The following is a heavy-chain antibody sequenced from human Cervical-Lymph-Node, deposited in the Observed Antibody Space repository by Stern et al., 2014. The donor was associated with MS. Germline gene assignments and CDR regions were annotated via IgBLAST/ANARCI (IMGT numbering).Heavy chain of an antibody. CDR3: ARDTSSPERSDW. CDR1: GFTVGRDY. Sequence: EVKLVESGGGVIQPGGSLRLSCTASGFTVGRDYMTWVRQAPGKGLEWVSLITNVGSTFYTDSVKGRCTISRDDSKNTVYLHMTSLRAEDTAMYYCARDTSSPERSDWWGQGTLVTVSS. D-gene: IGHD1-1*01. V-gene: IGHV3-53*01. CDR2: ITNVGST. J-gene: IGHJ4*02.